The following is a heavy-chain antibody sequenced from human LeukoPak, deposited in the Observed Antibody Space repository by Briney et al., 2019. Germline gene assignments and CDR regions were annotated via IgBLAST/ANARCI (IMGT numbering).Heavy chain of an antibody. D-gene: IGHD3-3*01. CDR1: GGSISSYY. CDR3: ARDRPYDFWSGYWTTFAVGPFDP. CDR2: IYYSGST. Sequence: PSETLSLTCTVSGGSISSYYWSWIRQPPGKGLEWIGYIYYSGSTNYNPSLKSRVTISVDTSKNQFSLKLSSVTAADTAVYYCARDRPYDFWSGYWTTFAVGPFDPWGQGTLVTVSS. V-gene: IGHV4-59*01. J-gene: IGHJ5*02.